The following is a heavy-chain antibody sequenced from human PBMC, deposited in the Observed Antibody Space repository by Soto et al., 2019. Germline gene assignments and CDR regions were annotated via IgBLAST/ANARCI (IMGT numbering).Heavy chain of an antibody. CDR3: ARGRGYYYDSSGYYFDY. CDR1: GGSFSGYY. Sequence: SETLSLTCAVYGGSFSGYYWSWIRQPPGKGLEWIGEINHSGSTNYNPSLKSRVTISVDTSKNQFSLKLSSVTAADTAVYYCARGRGYYYDSSGYYFDYWGQGTLVTVS. D-gene: IGHD3-22*01. V-gene: IGHV4-34*01. CDR2: INHSGST. J-gene: IGHJ4*02.